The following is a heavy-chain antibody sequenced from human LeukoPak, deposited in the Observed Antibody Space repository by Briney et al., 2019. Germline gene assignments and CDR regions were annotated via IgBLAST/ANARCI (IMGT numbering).Heavy chain of an antibody. CDR1: GGSISSFY. CDR3: ARHQLDAFDI. V-gene: IGHV4-59*08. Sequence: SETLSLTCTVSGGSISSFYWSWIRQPPGKGLEWIGCVYYSGTTNYNPSLKSRVTISVDTSKNQFSLKLSSVTAADTAVYYCARHQLDAFDIWGQGTMVTVSS. J-gene: IGHJ3*02. CDR2: VYYSGTT.